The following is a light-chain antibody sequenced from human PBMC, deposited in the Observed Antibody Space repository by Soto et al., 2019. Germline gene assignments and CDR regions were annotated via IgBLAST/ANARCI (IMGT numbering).Light chain of an antibody. CDR2: EVS. CDR1: SSDVGTYNL. V-gene: IGLV2-23*02. Sequence: QSVLTQPASGSGSPGQSITISCTGTSSDVGTYNLVSWHQQHPGKAPKLMIYEVSKRPSGVSTRFSGSKSGNTASLTISGLQAEDEADYYCCSYARSSSYVFGTGTKVTVL. J-gene: IGLJ1*01. CDR3: CSYARSSSYV.